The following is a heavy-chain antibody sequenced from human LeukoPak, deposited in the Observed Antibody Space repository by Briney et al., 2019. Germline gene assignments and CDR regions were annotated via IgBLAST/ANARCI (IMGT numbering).Heavy chain of an antibody. V-gene: IGHV3-23*01. CDR1: GFTFSSYA. Sequence: GGSLRLSCAASGFTFSSYAMSWIRQGPGKGLEWVSGISDSGGSTYYADSVKGRFTISRDNSKNTLYLQMNSLRAEDTAVYYCAKLPVSYSSGWSNFDYWGQGTLVTVSS. D-gene: IGHD6-19*01. J-gene: IGHJ4*02. CDR3: AKLPVSYSSGWSNFDY. CDR2: ISDSGGST.